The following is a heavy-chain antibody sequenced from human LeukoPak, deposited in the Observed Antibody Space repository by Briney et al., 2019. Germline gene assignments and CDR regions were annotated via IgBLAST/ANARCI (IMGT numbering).Heavy chain of an antibody. Sequence: ASVKVSCKASGYTFTSYDINWVRQATGQGLEWMGWMNPNSGNTGYAQKFQGRVTMTRNTSISTAYMELSSLRSEDTAVYYCARAESIAVAGTRYYYYGMDVWGQGTTVTVSS. CDR2: MNPNSGNT. J-gene: IGHJ6*02. D-gene: IGHD6-19*01. V-gene: IGHV1-8*01. CDR1: GYTFTSYD. CDR3: ARAESIAVAGTRYYYYGMDV.